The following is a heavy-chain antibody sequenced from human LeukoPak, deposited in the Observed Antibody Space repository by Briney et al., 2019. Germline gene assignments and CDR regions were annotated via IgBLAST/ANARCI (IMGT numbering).Heavy chain of an antibody. Sequence: GGSPRLSCAASGFTFSSYGMHWVRQAPGKGLEWVAVISYDGSNKYYADSVKGRFTISRDNSKNTLYLQMNSLRAEDTAVYYCAKDSARSLVRVYYGMDVWGQGTTVTVSS. J-gene: IGHJ6*02. V-gene: IGHV3-30*18. CDR2: ISYDGSNK. CDR3: AKDSARSLVRVYYGMDV. D-gene: IGHD6-13*01. CDR1: GFTFSSYG.